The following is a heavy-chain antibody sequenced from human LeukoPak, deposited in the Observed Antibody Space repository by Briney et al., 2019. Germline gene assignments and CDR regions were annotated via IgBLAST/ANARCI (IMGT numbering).Heavy chain of an antibody. V-gene: IGHV4-39*07. CDR2: INHSGST. CDR1: GGSISSSGYY. CDR3: ARGFLEWLLFFDY. D-gene: IGHD3-3*01. J-gene: IGHJ4*02. Sequence: SETLSLTCTVSGGSISSSGYYWGWIRQPPGEGPEWIGEINHSGSTNYNPSLKSRVTISVDTSKNQFSLKLSSVTAADTAVYYCARGFLEWLLFFDYWGQGTLVTVSS.